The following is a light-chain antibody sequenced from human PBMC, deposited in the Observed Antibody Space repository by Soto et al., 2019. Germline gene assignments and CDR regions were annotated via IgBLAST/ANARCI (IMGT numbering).Light chain of an antibody. V-gene: IGKV3-11*01. CDR1: HSFRGL. J-gene: IGKJ5*01. CDR3: QQRHMWPIT. CDR2: DAY. Sequence: EIVMTQSPSTLSVSPGERSTLSCGASHSFRGLLAWYQQKPGQAPRLLIYDAYNRATGIPPRFSGSGSGTDFTLTISSLEPEDSAVYYCQQRHMWPITFGQGTRLEIK.